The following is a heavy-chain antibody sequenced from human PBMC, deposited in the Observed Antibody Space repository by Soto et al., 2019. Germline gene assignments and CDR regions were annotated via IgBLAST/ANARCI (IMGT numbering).Heavy chain of an antibody. V-gene: IGHV3-23*01. CDR1: GFTFSISA. CDR2: ISGSGGST. D-gene: IGHD1-26*01. Sequence: PGGPLRLSCAAAGFTFSISAMSWVRQAPGKGLEWVSAISGSGGSTDYADSVKGRFTISRDNSKNTLYVQMNSLRAEDTAVYYCAKVRPPIGAHKAFAPDYWGQGTLVTVSS. CDR3: AKVRPPIGAHKAFAPDY. J-gene: IGHJ4*02.